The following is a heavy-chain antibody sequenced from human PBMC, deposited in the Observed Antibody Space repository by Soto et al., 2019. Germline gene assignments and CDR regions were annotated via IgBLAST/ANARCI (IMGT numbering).Heavy chain of an antibody. D-gene: IGHD2-2*01. V-gene: IGHV1-18*01. CDR2: ITTYNGDT. CDR1: GYSFTSYG. CDR3: ARPTGYCSSTSCYQGPGKCIDD. Sequence: ASVKVSCKTSGYSFTSYGVSWVRQAPGQGLEWMGWITTYNGDTHYVQSLQGRVTMTTDTSTRTAYLELRSLRSDDTALYYCARPTGYCSSTSCYQGPGKCIDDWGQRTLVTVPS. J-gene: IGHJ4*02.